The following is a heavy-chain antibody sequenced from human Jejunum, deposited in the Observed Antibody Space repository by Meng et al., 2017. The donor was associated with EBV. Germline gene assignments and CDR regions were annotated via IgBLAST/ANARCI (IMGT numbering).Heavy chain of an antibody. J-gene: IGHJ4*02. V-gene: IGHV1-3*04. Sequence: QVHLVQSGAEVKKPGASVKVSCKASGYTFTIYPIHWVRQAPGQRLEWMGWINTGNGDTEYSQNFQGRVTITRDTSASTAYMELTSLRSEDTAIYYCASRPENHIGPFDYRAQGTLVTVSS. D-gene: IGHD2-21*01. CDR2: INTGNGDT. CDR1: GYTFTIYP. CDR3: ASRPENHIGPFDY.